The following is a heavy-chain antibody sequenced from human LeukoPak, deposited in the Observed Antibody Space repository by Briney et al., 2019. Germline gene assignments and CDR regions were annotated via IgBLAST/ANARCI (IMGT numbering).Heavy chain of an antibody. CDR3: AKDSYYYYIDV. CDR1: GFTLRSYG. J-gene: IGHJ6*03. CDR2: ILYDGSKK. Sequence: PGGSLRLSGASSGFTLRSYGMHWVRQAPGKGLEWVTFILYDGSKKYYTDSVKGRFTISRDNSKNTLYLQMNSLRTEVTAVYYCAKDSYYYYIDVWGKGTTVTVSS. V-gene: IGHV3-30*02.